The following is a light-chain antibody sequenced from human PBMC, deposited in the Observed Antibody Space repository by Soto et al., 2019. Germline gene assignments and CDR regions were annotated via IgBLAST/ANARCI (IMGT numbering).Light chain of an antibody. CDR1: SSDVGGHNY. J-gene: IGLJ3*02. CDR3: SSYTTTSTLRV. CDR2: EVR. V-gene: IGLV2-14*01. Sequence: QSALTQPASVSGSPGQSITISCTGTSSDVGGHNYVSWYQQHPGKAPKLLIYEVRVRPSGASIRFSGSKSANTASLTISGLQAEDEADYYCSSYTTTSTLRVFGGGTKLTVL.